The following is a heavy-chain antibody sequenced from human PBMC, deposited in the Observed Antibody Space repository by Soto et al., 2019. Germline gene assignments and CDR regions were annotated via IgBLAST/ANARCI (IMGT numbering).Heavy chain of an antibody. J-gene: IGHJ4*02. CDR1: DDSINSDKYY. CDR3: ARLEGLATISYYFDF. CDR2: IYYRGNA. Sequence: SETLSLTCSVSDDSINSDKYYWGWIRQPPGKGLEWIGSIYYRGNAYYKPSLQTRVTISLDKSKSQYSLKLNSVTAAYSAVYFCARLEGLATISYYFDFWGPGALVTVSS. D-gene: IGHD3-9*01. V-gene: IGHV4-39*01.